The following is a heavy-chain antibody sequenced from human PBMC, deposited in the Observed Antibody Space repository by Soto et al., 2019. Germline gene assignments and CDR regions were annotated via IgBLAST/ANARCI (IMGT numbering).Heavy chain of an antibody. CDR2: ISYDGSNK. Sequence: QVQLVESGGGVVQPGRSLRLSYAASGFTFSSYAMHWVRQAPGKGLEWVAVISYDGSNKYYADSVKGRFTISRDNSKNTLYLQMNSLRAEDTAVYYCARAGNSGMDDWGQGTTVTVSS. J-gene: IGHJ6*02. V-gene: IGHV3-30-3*01. CDR3: ARAGNSGMDD. CDR1: GFTFSSYA. D-gene: IGHD3-10*01.